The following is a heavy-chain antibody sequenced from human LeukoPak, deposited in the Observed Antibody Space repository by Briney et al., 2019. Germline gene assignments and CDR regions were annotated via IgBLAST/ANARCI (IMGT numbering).Heavy chain of an antibody. V-gene: IGHV3-23*01. CDR3: AKVMKGSERLTMVRGVITKTAGLYYMDV. Sequence: PPGGSLRLSCAASGFTLSSYAMSWVRQAPGKGLDWVSSISASGGSTNYADSVKGRFTISRNNSKNTVYLKMNSLRAEDTAVYYCAKVMKGSERLTMVRGVITKTAGLYYMDVWGKGTTVTVSS. CDR1: GFTLSSYA. J-gene: IGHJ6*03. D-gene: IGHD3-10*01. CDR2: ISASGGST.